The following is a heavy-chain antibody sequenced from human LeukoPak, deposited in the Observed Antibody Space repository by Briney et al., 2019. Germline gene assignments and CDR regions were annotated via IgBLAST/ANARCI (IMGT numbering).Heavy chain of an antibody. V-gene: IGHV1-2*02. CDR1: GYTFTGYY. J-gene: IGHJ4*02. Sequence: ASVNVSCKASGYTFTGYYMHWVRQAPGQGLEGMGWINPNSGGTNYAQVFQGRVTMTRDTSISTAYMELSRLRSDDTAVYYCAREHRDGYNFDYWGQGTLVTVSS. D-gene: IGHD5-24*01. CDR3: AREHRDGYNFDY. CDR2: INPNSGGT.